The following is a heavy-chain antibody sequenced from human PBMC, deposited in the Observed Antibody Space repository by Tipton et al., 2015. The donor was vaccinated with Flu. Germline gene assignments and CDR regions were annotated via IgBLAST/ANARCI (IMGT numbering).Heavy chain of an antibody. CDR2: IHYSGSP. CDR1: GDSMRRDYF. CDR3: ARRHYSNYVSEPKNWFDP. J-gene: IGHJ5*02. D-gene: IGHD4-11*01. V-gene: IGHV4-38-2*02. Sequence: TLSPTCTVSGDSMRRDYFWGWIRQAPGKGLEWIGNIHYSGSPHYSPSLKSRVTMSVDTSKNQFSLKVFSVTAADTAVYYCARRHYSNYVSEPKNWFDPWGQGTLVTVSS.